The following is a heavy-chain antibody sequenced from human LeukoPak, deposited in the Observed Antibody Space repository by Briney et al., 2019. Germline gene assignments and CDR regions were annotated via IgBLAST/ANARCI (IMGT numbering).Heavy chain of an antibody. Sequence: GASVKVSCKASGYTFTGYYMHWVRQAPGQGLEWMGWINPNSGGTNYAQKFQGRVTMTRDTSISTAYMELSRLRSDDTAVYYCARELVYSSGWPNWFDPWGQGTLVTVSS. CDR3: ARELVYSSGWPNWFDP. J-gene: IGHJ5*02. CDR1: GYTFTGYY. CDR2: INPNSGGT. V-gene: IGHV1-2*02. D-gene: IGHD6-19*01.